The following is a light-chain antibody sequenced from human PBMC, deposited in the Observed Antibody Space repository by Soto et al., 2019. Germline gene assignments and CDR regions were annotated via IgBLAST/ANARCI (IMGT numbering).Light chain of an antibody. CDR3: RSFASKSTLI. J-gene: IGLJ2*01. CDR2: EVR. Sequence: QAVLTQPASVSGSPGPSITSACAGTMRDIGAHNLVSWYQQHPGNAPRLIFYEVRNRPSSIPLRFSASKSGNTASLTISGLQAEDEAHYYCRSFASKSTLIFGGGTKLTDL. CDR1: MRDIGAHNL. V-gene: IGLV2-14*01.